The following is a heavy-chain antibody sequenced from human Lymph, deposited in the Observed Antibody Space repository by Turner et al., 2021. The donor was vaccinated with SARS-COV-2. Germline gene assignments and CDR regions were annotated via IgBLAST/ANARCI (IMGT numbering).Heavy chain of an antibody. D-gene: IGHD3-3*01. J-gene: IGHJ4*02. CDR2: NYPGDSDT. CDR3: ARREWGGSLGHIDY. V-gene: IGHV5-51*01. CDR1: GYSFTTYW. Sequence: EVQLVQSGAEVKKPGESLKIPGRPSGYSFTTYWIGRVRQMPGKGLEWMGINYPGDSDTRYSPSFQGQVTISADKSISTAYLQWSSLKASDTAMYYCARREWGGSLGHIDYWGQGTLVTVSS.